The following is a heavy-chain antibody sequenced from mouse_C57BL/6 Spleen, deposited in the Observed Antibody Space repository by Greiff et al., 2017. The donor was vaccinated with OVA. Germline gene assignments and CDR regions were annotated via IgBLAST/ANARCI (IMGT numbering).Heavy chain of an antibody. CDR1: GYSFTDYN. V-gene: IGHV1-39*01. CDR3: AETAQATDRFAD. D-gene: IGHD3-2*02. CDR2: INPNYGTT. J-gene: IGHJ3*01. Sequence: VVKPGASVKISCKASGYSFTDYNMNWVKQSNGKSLEWIGVINPNYGTTSYNQKIKGKATLTVDQSSSTAYMQLNSLTSEDSAVDYWAETAQATDRFADWGQGTLVTVSA.